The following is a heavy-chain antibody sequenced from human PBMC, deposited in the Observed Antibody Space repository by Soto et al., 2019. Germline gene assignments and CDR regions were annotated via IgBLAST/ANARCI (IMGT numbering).Heavy chain of an antibody. CDR3: ARTKGNYDILTGYHDPVFDY. D-gene: IGHD3-9*01. J-gene: IGHJ4*02. V-gene: IGHV1-3*01. CDR2: INAGNGNT. CDR1: GYTSTSYA. Sequence: ASVKVSCKASGYTSTSYAMHWVRQAPGQRLEWMGWINAGNGNTKYSQKFQGRVTITRDTSASTAYMELSSLRSEDTAVYYCARTKGNYDILTGYHDPVFDYWGQGTLVTVSS.